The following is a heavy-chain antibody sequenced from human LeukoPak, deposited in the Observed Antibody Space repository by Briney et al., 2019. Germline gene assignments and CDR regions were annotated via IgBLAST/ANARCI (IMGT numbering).Heavy chain of an antibody. CDR1: GFTSSSYG. V-gene: IGHV3-30*02. J-gene: IGHJ4*02. CDR2: IRFDGSNK. Sequence: GSLRLSCAASGFTSSSYGMHWVRQAPGKGLEWVAFIRFDGSNKYYADSVKGRFTISRDNSKNTLFLQMNSLRAEDTAVYDCARGGSSSWSYFDYWGQGTLDTVSS. D-gene: IGHD6-13*01. CDR3: ARGGSSSWSYFDY.